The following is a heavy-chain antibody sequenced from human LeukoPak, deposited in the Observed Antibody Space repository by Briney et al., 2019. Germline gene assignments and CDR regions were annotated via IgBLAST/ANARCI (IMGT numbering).Heavy chain of an antibody. D-gene: IGHD2-2*01. CDR3: TTDLGYCSSTSCLGTGPDY. J-gene: IGHJ4*02. Sequence: ASVMISCKASGYTMTSYDSNWVRQASGQGLEWMGWMNPKSGNTGYAEKFQGRVTMTRNTSRSTAYMELSSLRSEDTAVYYCTTDLGYCSSTSCLGTGPDYWGQGTLVTVSS. CDR2: MNPKSGNT. V-gene: IGHV1-8*01. CDR1: GYTMTSYD.